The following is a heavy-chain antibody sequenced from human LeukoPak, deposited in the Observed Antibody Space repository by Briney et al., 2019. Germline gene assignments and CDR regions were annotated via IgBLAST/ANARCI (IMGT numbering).Heavy chain of an antibody. D-gene: IGHD3-10*01. V-gene: IGHV3-21*01. J-gene: IGHJ6*03. CDR2: ISTSSSYI. CDR3: ARDYYGSGSYSSIGLNYFYYYMDV. Sequence: PGGSLRLSCAASGFTFNRYNMNWVRRAPGKGLEWVSSISTSSSYIYYADSVRGRFTISRDNAKNSLYLQMNSLRAEGTAVYYCARDYYGSGSYSSIGLNYFYYYMDVWGKGTTVTVSS. CDR1: GFTFNRYN.